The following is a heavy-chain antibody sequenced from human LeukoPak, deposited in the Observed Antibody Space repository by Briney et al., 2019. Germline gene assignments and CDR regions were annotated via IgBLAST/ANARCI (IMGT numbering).Heavy chain of an antibody. CDR1: GYSISSGYY. V-gene: IGHV4-38-2*01. D-gene: IGHD4-17*01. CDR2: IYHSGST. J-gene: IGHJ4*02. Sequence: PSETLSLTCAVSGYSISSGYYWGWMRPPPGKGLEWIGSIYHSGSTYYNPSLKSRVTISVDTSKNQFSLKLSSVTAADTAVYYCARKGDYDGYAFDYWGQGTLVTVSS. CDR3: ARKGDYDGYAFDY.